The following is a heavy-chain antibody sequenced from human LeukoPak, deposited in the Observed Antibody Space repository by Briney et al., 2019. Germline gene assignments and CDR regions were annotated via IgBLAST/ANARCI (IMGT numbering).Heavy chain of an antibody. J-gene: IGHJ6*02. Sequence: PGGSLRLSCVASEFTFSSYWMHWVRQDPRKGLVWVSRINGDGRNINYADSVRGRFTISRDNAKNTLYLQMNTLRVEDTAVYYCTRDLTDYDVSTGLHHYYMDVWGQGTTVTVSS. CDR3: TRDLTDYDVSTGLHHYYMDV. V-gene: IGHV3-74*01. CDR1: EFTFSSYW. D-gene: IGHD3-9*01. CDR2: INGDGRNI.